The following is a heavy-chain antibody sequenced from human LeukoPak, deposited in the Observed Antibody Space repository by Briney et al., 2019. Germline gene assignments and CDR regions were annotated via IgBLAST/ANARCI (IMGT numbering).Heavy chain of an antibody. Sequence: SGPMLLKPTQTLTLTCSFSGFSLSTSGVGVGWIRQSPGKALEWLALIYWDDDKRYSPSLRTRLTIVKDTSNNQVVLIMTNVDPADTATYYCAHRRSGYNWNHGDFDYWGQGNLVTVSS. CDR2: IYWDDDK. D-gene: IGHD1-14*01. CDR3: AHRRSGYNWNHGDFDY. J-gene: IGHJ4*02. V-gene: IGHV2-5*02. CDR1: GFSLSTSGVG.